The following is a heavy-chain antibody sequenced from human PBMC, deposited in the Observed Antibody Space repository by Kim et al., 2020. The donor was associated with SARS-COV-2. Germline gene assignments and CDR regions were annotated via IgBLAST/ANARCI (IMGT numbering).Heavy chain of an antibody. CDR3: ARILGLSFAFDI. Sequence: YYADSVKGRFTISRHNSKNTLYLQMNSLRAEDTAVYYCARILGLSFAFDIWGQGTMVTVSS. D-gene: IGHD3-16*01. J-gene: IGHJ3*02. V-gene: IGHV3-53*04.